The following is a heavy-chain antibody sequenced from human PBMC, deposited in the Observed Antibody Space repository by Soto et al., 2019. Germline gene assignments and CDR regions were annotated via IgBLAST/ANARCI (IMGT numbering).Heavy chain of an antibody. CDR2: IYYSGST. D-gene: IGHD3-9*01. CDR1: GGSISSSSYY. J-gene: IGHJ4*02. Sequence: SETLSLTCTVSGGSISSSSYYWGWIRQPPGKGLEWIGSIYYSGSTYYNPSLKSRVTISVDTSKNQFSLKLSSVTAADTAVYYCARGAPIYDILTGPLDYWGQGTLVTVSS. CDR3: ARGAPIYDILTGPLDY. V-gene: IGHV4-39*07.